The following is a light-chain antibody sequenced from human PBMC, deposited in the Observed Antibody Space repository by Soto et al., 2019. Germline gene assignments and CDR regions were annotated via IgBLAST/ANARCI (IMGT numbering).Light chain of an antibody. Sequence: EIFLTQAPATLSLSLRQRPTLSWRASQSVSSYLAWYQQKPGQAPRLLIYDASNRATGIPARFSGSGSGTDFTLTISSLEPEDFAVYYCQQRSNWLWTFGQGTKVDIK. CDR2: DAS. CDR3: QQRSNWLWT. J-gene: IGKJ1*01. V-gene: IGKV3-11*01. CDR1: QSVSSY.